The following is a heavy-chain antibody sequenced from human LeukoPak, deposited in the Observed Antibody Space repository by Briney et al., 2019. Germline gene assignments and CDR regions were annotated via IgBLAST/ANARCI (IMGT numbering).Heavy chain of an antibody. Sequence: PGGSLRLSCAASGFTFSDYWMTWVRLAPGMGLEWVANIKLDGSEKYFVDSVKGRFTISRDNAKNSLFLQMSSLRAEDTAVYYCARVSSSSYYFDYWGQGTLVTVSS. V-gene: IGHV3-7*01. D-gene: IGHD6-6*01. CDR3: ARVSSSSYYFDY. CDR1: GFTFSDYW. CDR2: IKLDGSEK. J-gene: IGHJ4*02.